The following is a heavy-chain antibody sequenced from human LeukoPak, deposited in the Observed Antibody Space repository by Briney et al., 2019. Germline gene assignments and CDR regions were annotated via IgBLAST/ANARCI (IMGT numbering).Heavy chain of an antibody. CDR3: AKGKNTGSYLSHVNY. D-gene: IGHD3-10*01. J-gene: IGHJ4*02. Sequence: GGSLRLSCAASGFTFDDYTMHWVRQAPGKGLEWVSLITWDGGSTYYADSVKGRFTISRDNSKNSLYLQMNSLRTEDTALYYCAKGKNTGSYLSHVNYWGQGTLVTVSS. V-gene: IGHV3-43*01. CDR1: GFTFDDYT. CDR2: ITWDGGST.